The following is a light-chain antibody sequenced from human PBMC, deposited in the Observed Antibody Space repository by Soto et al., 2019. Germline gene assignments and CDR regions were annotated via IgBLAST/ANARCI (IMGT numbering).Light chain of an antibody. CDR1: SSDIGAYNY. CDR2: EVS. CDR3: SSYAGSSYRWV. V-gene: IGLV2-8*01. Sequence: QSVLTQPPSASGSPGQSVTISCTGTSSDIGAYNYVSWYQQHPGKAPKLMIHEVSKRPSGVPDRFSGSKSGNTASLTVSGLQAEDEADYYCSSYAGSSYRWVVGGGTQPTV. J-gene: IGLJ3*02.